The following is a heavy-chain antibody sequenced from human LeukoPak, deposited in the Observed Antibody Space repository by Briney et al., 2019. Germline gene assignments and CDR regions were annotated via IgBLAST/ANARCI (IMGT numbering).Heavy chain of an antibody. CDR2: VSGSGGST. J-gene: IGHJ4*02. Sequence: GGSLRLSCAASGFTFSSHAMSWVRQAPGKGLEWVSGVSGSGGSTYYADSVKGRFTISRDNSKNTLYLQMNSLRAEDTAVYYCATAYYYDSRGYDPVDYWGQGTLVTVSS. CDR3: ATAYYYDSRGYDPVDY. CDR1: GFTFSSHA. D-gene: IGHD3-22*01. V-gene: IGHV3-23*01.